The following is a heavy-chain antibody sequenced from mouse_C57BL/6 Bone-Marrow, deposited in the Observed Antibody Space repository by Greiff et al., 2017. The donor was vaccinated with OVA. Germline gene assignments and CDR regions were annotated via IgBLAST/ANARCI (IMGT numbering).Heavy chain of an antibody. Sequence: EVKVVESGPELVKPGASVKISCKASGYSFTDYNMNWVKQSNGNSLEWIGVINPNYGTTSYNQKFKGKATLTVDQSSSTAYMQLNSLTSEDSAVYYWAPARWLLQSYYAMDYGGQGNSVTVSA. CDR3: APARWLLQSYYAMDY. D-gene: IGHD2-3*01. CDR1: GYSFTDYN. CDR2: INPNYGTT. V-gene: IGHV1-39*01. J-gene: IGHJ4*01.